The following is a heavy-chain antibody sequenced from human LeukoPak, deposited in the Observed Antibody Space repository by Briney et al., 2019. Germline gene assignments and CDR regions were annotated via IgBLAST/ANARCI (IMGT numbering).Heavy chain of an antibody. V-gene: IGHV4-4*07. D-gene: IGHD6-25*01. CDR2: IYSSGST. Sequence: SETLSLTCTVSGGSISSYYWSWIRQPAGKGLEWIGRIYSSGSTNYSPSLNSRVTMSVDTSKNQFSLKLSSITAADTAVYYCARVRPRHAAADYWGQGTLVTVSS. CDR3: ARVRPRHAAADY. J-gene: IGHJ4*02. CDR1: GGSISSYY.